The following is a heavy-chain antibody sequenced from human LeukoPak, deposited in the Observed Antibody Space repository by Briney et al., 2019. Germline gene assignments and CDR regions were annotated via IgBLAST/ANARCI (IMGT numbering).Heavy chain of an antibody. D-gene: IGHD1-26*01. CDR1: GFTFEDYG. CDR2: IKQDATEI. V-gene: IGHV3-7*01. CDR3: ARLNWDDGEVSGFDQ. J-gene: IGHJ5*02. Sequence: GSLRLSCAASGFTFEDYGMTWVRQAPGKGLEWVANIKQDATEIYYADSVKGRLTISRDNARKSLFLQMNILRVEDTALYYCARLNWDDGEVSGFDQWGQGILVTVSS.